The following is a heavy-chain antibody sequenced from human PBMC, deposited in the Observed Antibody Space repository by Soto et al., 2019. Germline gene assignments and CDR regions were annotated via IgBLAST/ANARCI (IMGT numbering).Heavy chain of an antibody. D-gene: IGHD3-16*02. CDR1: GYSFTSYW. V-gene: IGHV5-51*01. Sequence: GESLKISCKGSGYSFTSYWIGWVRQMPGKGLEWMGIIYPGDSDTRYSPSFQGQVTISADKSISTAYLQWSSLKASDTAMYYCARRLLCLGELSFPEAFDIWGQGTLVTVSS. CDR3: ARRLLCLGELSFPEAFDI. J-gene: IGHJ3*02. CDR2: IYPGDSDT.